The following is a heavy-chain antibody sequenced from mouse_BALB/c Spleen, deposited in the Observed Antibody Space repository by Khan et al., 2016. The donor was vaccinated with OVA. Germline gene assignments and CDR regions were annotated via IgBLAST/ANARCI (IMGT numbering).Heavy chain of an antibody. CDR3: ARMYGGYFDY. V-gene: IGHV3-2*02. J-gene: IGHJ2*01. CDR2: ISYNGNT. Sequence: EVELVESGPGLVKPSQSLSLSCTVTGYSITSDYACNWIRQFPGNRLESMGFISYNGNTNYNQSFKSRTSVTRDKSKNPFFLQLNSVTTEDTATYYCARMYGGYFDYWGQGTTLTVSA. D-gene: IGHD2-10*02. CDR1: GYSITSDYA.